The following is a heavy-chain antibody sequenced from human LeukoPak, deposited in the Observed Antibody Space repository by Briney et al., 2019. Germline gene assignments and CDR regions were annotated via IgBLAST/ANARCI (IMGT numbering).Heavy chain of an antibody. J-gene: IGHJ4*02. Sequence: GGSLRLSCAASGFTFSSYEINWVRQAPGKGREWVSYISSSGSTIYYADSVKGRFTISRDNAKNSLYLQMNSLRAEDTAVYYCAREGSYYYGSGSSYPFDYWGQGTLVTVSS. CDR1: GFTFSSYE. V-gene: IGHV3-48*03. CDR3: AREGSYYYGSGSSYPFDY. CDR2: ISSSGSTI. D-gene: IGHD3-10*01.